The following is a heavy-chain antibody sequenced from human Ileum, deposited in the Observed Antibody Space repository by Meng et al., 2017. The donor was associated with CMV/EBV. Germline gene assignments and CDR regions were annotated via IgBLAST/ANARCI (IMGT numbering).Heavy chain of an antibody. Sequence: QLQLQVSGQRPLQPSETLSLPCTVTGGSLTSYYWTWIRQPAGKGLEWIGRIHPTGTTDDNPSLRSRVSMSLDKSKNQFSLKLTSVTAADTAVYYCARAAARGVPVDLWGQGTLVTVSS. CDR1: GGSLTSYY. D-gene: IGHD3-10*01. CDR3: ARAAARGVPVDL. V-gene: IGHV4-4*07. CDR2: IHPTGTT. J-gene: IGHJ5*02.